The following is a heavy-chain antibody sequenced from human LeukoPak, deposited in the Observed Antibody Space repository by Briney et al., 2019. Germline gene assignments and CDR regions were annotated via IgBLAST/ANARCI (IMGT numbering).Heavy chain of an antibody. V-gene: IGHV1-2*02. D-gene: IGHD1-26*01. Sequence: ASVKVSCKASGYTFTDYYMHWVRQAPGQGLEWVGWINPNSGATNYAQKFLGRVTVTRDTSISTAYMELSRLRSDDTAVYYCVRGAIVGPTGDWINYWGQGTLVTVSS. CDR1: GYTFTDYY. J-gene: IGHJ4*02. CDR2: INPNSGAT. CDR3: VRGAIVGPTGDWINY.